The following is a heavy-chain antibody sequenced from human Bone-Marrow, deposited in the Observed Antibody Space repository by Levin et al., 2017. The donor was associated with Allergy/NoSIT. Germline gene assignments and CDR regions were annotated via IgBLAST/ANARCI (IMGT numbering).Heavy chain of an antibody. CDR3: AKEGRGELLRLRTEEYFQH. J-gene: IGHJ1*01. CDR1: GFTFSSYA. Sequence: GGSLRLSCAASGFTFSSYAMSWVRQAPGKGLEWVSAISGSGGSTYYADSVKGRFTISRDNSKNTLYLQMNSLRAEDTAVYYCAKEGRGELLRLRTEEYFQHWGQGTLVTVSS. D-gene: IGHD1-26*01. V-gene: IGHV3-23*01. CDR2: ISGSGGST.